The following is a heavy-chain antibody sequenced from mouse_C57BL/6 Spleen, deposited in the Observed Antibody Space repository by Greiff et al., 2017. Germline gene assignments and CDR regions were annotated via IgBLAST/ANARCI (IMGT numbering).Heavy chain of an antibody. CDR1: GYTFTSYG. CDR3: FYGSRAWFAY. D-gene: IGHD1-1*01. Sequence: VNLVESGAELARPGASVKLSCKASGYTFTSYGISWVKQRTGQGLEWIGEIYPRSGNTYYNEKFKGKATLTADKSSSTAYMELRSLTSEDSAVYFCFYGSRAWFAYWGQGTLVTVSA. CDR2: IYPRSGNT. V-gene: IGHV1-81*01. J-gene: IGHJ3*01.